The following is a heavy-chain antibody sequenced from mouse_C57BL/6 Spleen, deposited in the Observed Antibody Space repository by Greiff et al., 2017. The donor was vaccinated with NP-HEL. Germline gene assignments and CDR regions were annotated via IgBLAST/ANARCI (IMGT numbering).Heavy chain of an antibody. CDR2: IRNKANGYTT. J-gene: IGHJ2*01. CDR1: GFTFTDYY. V-gene: IGHV7-3*01. Sequence: EVQRVESGGGLVQPGGSLSLSCAASGFTFTDYYMSWVRQPPGKALEWLVFIRNKANGYTTEYSASVKGRFTISRDNSQSILYLQMNALRAEDSATYYCARYRIYFDYWGQGTTLTVSS. CDR3: ARYRIYFDY.